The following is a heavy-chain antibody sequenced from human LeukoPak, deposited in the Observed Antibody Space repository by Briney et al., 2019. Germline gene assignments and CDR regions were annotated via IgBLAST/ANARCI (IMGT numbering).Heavy chain of an antibody. D-gene: IGHD3-3*01. CDR2: INPNSGGT. V-gene: IGHV1-2*02. J-gene: IGHJ4*02. Sequence: ASVKVSCKASGYTFTGYYMHWVPQAPGQGLEWMGWINPNSGGTNYAQKFQGRVTMTRDTSISTAYMELSRLRSDDTAVYYCARGGLAIFGVVARGSYYWGQGTLVTVSS. CDR3: ARGGLAIFGVVARGSYY. CDR1: GYTFTGYY.